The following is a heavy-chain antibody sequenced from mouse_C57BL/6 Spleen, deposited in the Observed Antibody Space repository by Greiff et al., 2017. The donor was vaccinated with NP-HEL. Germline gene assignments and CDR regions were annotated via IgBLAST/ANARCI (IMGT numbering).Heavy chain of an antibody. J-gene: IGHJ4*01. CDR3: ARGGDGYLYAMDY. CDR1: GYTFTSYW. V-gene: IGHV1-55*01. Sequence: QVQLQQPGAELVKPGASVKMSCKASGYTFTSYWITWVKQRPGQGLEWIGDIYPGSGSTNYNEKFKSKATLTVDTSSSTAYMQLSSLTSEDSAVYYCARGGDGYLYAMDYWGQGTSVTVSS. CDR2: IYPGSGST. D-gene: IGHD2-3*01.